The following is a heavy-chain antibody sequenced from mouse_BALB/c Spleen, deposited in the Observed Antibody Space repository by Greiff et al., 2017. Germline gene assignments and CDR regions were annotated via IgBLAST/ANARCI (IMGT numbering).Heavy chain of an antibody. J-gene: IGHJ4*01. CDR3: ARSGGYYDAMDY. CDR1: GYSITSDYA. Sequence: VQLKESGPGLVKPSQSLSLTCTVTGYSITSDYAWNWIRQFPGNKLEWMGYISYSGSTSYNPSLKSRISITRDTSKNQFFLQLNSVTTEDTATYYCARSGGYYDAMDYWGQGTSVTVSS. V-gene: IGHV3-2*02. D-gene: IGHD2-2*01. CDR2: ISYSGST.